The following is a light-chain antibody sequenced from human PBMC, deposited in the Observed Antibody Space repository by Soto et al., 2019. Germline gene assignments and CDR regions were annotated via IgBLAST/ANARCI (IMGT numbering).Light chain of an antibody. CDR1: SSDVGGYKF. CDR2: EVT. Sequence: QSVLTQPASVSGSPGQSITISCTGSSSDVGGYKFVSWYQQHPGKAPKLIIFEVTSRPSGVSSRFSGSKSGNTASLTISGLQAEDEADYYCSSYTSSASLVFGTGTKVTVL. J-gene: IGLJ1*01. V-gene: IGLV2-14*01. CDR3: SSYTSSASLV.